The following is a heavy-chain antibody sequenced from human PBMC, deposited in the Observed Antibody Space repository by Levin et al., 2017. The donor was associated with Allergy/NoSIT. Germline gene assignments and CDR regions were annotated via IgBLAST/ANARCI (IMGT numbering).Heavy chain of an antibody. V-gene: IGHV3-7*01. CDR2: IKQDGSEE. Sequence: GGSLRLSCAASGFTLNNYWMTWVHQAPGKGLEWVANIKQDGSEEIYVDSVKGRFTISRDNAKNSLFLQMNSLLVEDTAVYYCAREGEFSGWFDYWGQGTLVTVSS. CDR1: GFTLNNYW. J-gene: IGHJ5*01. D-gene: IGHD3-16*01. CDR3: AREGEFSGWFDY.